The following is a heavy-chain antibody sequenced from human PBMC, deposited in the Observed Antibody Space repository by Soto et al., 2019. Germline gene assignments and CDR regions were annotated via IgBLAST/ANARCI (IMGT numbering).Heavy chain of an antibody. J-gene: IGHJ6*02. D-gene: IGHD3-3*01. CDR1: GFTFSDYY. V-gene: IGHV3-11*06. Sequence: LRLSCAASGFTFSDYYMSWIRQAPGKGLEWVSYISSSSSYTNYADSVKGRFTISRDNAKNSLYLQMNSLRAEDTAVYYCARDAAHYDFWSGYYYYGMDVWGQGTTVTVSS. CDR2: ISSSSSYT. CDR3: ARDAAHYDFWSGYYYYGMDV.